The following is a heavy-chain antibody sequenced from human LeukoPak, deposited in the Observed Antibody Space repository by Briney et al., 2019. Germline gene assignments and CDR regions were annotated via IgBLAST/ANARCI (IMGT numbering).Heavy chain of an antibody. CDR1: GFTFSSYN. J-gene: IGHJ3*02. V-gene: IGHV3-48*04. CDR3: ARDTLWSGSAPNAFDI. D-gene: IGHD1-26*01. Sequence: PGGSLRLSCAASGFTFSSYNMNWVRQAPGKGLEWVSYIISTGNTIYYADSVKGRFTISRDNAKSSLYLQMNSLRAEDTAVYYCARDTLWSGSAPNAFDIWGQGTRVTVSS. CDR2: IISTGNTI.